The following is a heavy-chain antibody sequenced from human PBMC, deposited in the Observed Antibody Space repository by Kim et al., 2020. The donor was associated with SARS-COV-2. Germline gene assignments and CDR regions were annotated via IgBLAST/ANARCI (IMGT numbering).Heavy chain of an antibody. Sequence: THAQKLQGRVTMTTDTATSTAYMELRSLRSDDTAVYYCARGSSSWFHHDYWGQGTLVTVSS. J-gene: IGHJ4*02. D-gene: IGHD6-13*01. CDR3: ARGSSSWFHHDY. V-gene: IGHV1-18*01.